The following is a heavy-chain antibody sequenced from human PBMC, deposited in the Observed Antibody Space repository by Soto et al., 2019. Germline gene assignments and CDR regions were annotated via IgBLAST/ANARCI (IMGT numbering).Heavy chain of an antibody. CDR3: AKDRGIAVAAQGGNYYYYGMDV. D-gene: IGHD6-19*01. CDR2: ISWNSGSI. J-gene: IGHJ6*02. V-gene: IGHV3-9*01. CDR1: GFTFDDYA. Sequence: EVQLVESGGGLVQPGRSLRLSCAASGFTFDDYAMHWVRQAPGKGLEWVSGISWNSGSIGYADSVKGRFTISRDNAKNSLYLQMNSLRAEDTALYYCAKDRGIAVAAQGGNYYYYGMDVGGQGTTVTVSS.